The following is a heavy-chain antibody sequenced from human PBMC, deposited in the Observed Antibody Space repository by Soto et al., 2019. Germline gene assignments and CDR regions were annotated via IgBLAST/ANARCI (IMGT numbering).Heavy chain of an antibody. Sequence: QVQLQESGPGLAKPSQTLSLTCTVSGGSISSGGYYWSWIRQHPGKGLEWIGYIYYSGSTYYNPSLKSRVTISVDTSKNQFSLKLSSVTASDTAVYYCARDKYYYDSSGYFYYYYGMDVWGQGTTVTVSS. CDR1: GGSISSGGYY. V-gene: IGHV4-31*03. J-gene: IGHJ6*02. CDR2: IYYSGST. D-gene: IGHD3-22*01. CDR3: ARDKYYYDSSGYFYYYYGMDV.